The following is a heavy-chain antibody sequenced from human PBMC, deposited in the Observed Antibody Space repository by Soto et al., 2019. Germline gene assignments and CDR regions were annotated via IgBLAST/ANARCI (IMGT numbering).Heavy chain of an antibody. CDR1: GYTLTELS. V-gene: IGHV1-24*01. J-gene: IGHJ4*02. Sequence: GASVKVSCKVSGYTLTELSMHWVRQAPGKGLEWMGGFDPEDGETIYAQKFQGRVTMTEDTSTDTAYMELSSLRSEDTAVYYCAATGGYSGYDHFDYWGQGTLVTVSS. CDR3: AATGGYSGYDHFDY. D-gene: IGHD5-12*01. CDR2: FDPEDGET.